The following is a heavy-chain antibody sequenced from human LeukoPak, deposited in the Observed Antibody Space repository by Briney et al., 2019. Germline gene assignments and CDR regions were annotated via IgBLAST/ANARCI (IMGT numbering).Heavy chain of an antibody. J-gene: IGHJ5*02. D-gene: IGHD2-15*01. V-gene: IGHV2-5*01. CDR3: AHTTIVVVVAATRGLRNWFDP. CDR2: IYWNDDK. CDR1: GFSLSTSGVG. Sequence: SGPTLVNPTQTLTLTCTFSGFSLSTSGVGVGWIRQPPGKALEWLALIYWNDDKRYSPSLKSRLTITKDTSKNQVVLTMTNMDPVDTATYYCAHTTIVVVVAATRGLRNWFDPWGQGTLVTVSS.